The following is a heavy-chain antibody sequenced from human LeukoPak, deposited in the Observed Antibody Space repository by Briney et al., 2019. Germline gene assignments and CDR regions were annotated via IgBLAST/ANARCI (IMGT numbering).Heavy chain of an antibody. CDR3: ARRNVGYRSGQLDY. Sequence: SETLSLTCTVSGGSISSSSYYWGWIRQPPGKGLEWIGSIYYSGSTYYNSSLKSRVTISVDTSKNQFSLKLSSVTAADTAVYYCARRNVGYRSGQLDYWGQGTLVTVSS. V-gene: IGHV4-39*07. CDR1: GGSISSSSYY. CDR2: IYYSGST. D-gene: IGHD6-19*01. J-gene: IGHJ4*02.